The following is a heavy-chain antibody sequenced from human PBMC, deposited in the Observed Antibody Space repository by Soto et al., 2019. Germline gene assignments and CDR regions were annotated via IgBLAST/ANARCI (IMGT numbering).Heavy chain of an antibody. Sequence: GGSLRLSCAASGFTFSDYYMSWIRQAPGKGLEWVAVISFDGTKKYYSDSVKGRFTISRDNLKNTPYLQMNNLRVEDAALYFCAREDDYGYRYINYGLDVWGQGTTVTAP. D-gene: IGHD4-17*01. J-gene: IGHJ6*02. V-gene: IGHV3-30*03. CDR3: AREDDYGYRYINYGLDV. CDR1: GFTFSDYY. CDR2: ISFDGTKK.